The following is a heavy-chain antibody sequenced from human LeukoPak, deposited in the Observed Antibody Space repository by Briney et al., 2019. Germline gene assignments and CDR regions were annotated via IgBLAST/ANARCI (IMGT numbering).Heavy chain of an antibody. Sequence: SETLSLTCTVSGGSISSYYWSWIRQPAGKGLEWIGRIYTSGSTNYNPSLKRRVTTIVDTSKNQFSLKLSSVNAADTAVYYCARAYYDRSGNYLGYWGQGTLVTVSS. D-gene: IGHD3-22*01. CDR3: ARAYYDRSGNYLGY. J-gene: IGHJ4*02. V-gene: IGHV4-4*07. CDR2: IYTSGST. CDR1: GGSISSYY.